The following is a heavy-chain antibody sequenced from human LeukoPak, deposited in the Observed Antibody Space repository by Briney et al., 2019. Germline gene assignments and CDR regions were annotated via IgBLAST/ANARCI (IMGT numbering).Heavy chain of an antibody. J-gene: IGHJ4*02. Sequence: GGSLRLSCAASGFTFSGYSMNWVRQAPGKGLEWVGRIKSKTDGGTIDHAAPVKGRFTISRDDSKNMMYLQMNSLKTEDTAVYYCSTDYYGSGRPGFGYWGQGSLVTVSS. V-gene: IGHV3-15*07. CDR2: IKSKTDGGTI. D-gene: IGHD3-10*01. CDR3: STDYYGSGRPGFGY. CDR1: GFTFSGYS.